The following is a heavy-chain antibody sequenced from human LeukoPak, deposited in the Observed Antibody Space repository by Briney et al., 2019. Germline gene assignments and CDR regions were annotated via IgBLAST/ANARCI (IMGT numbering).Heavy chain of an antibody. Sequence: GGSLRLSCAASGFTFSSYAMSWVRQAPGKGLEWVSTISGSGGNTYYADSVKGRFTISRDKAKNTLYLQMNRLSAEDTAVYYCAKRHSSGWWSIDYWGQGTLVTVSS. CDR1: GFTFSSYA. V-gene: IGHV3-23*01. CDR2: ISGSGGNT. D-gene: IGHD6-19*01. J-gene: IGHJ4*02. CDR3: AKRHSSGWWSIDY.